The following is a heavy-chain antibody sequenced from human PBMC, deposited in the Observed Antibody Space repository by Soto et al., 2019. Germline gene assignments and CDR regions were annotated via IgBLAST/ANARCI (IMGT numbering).Heavy chain of an antibody. J-gene: IGHJ5*02. CDR3: ARTYGTGSLNWFDP. V-gene: IGHV3-23*01. CDR1: GFTFSSHA. CDR2: LSDSGISI. Sequence: GGSLRLSCTASGFTFSSHAMTWVRQAPGKGLEWVSGLSDSGISIYYADFVKGRFTISRANSKNTLYLQIHTLRAEDTAVYYCARTYGTGSLNWFDPWGQGTLVTVSS. D-gene: IGHD3-10*01.